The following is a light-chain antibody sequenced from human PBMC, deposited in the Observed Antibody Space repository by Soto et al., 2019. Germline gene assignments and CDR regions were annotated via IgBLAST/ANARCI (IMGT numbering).Light chain of an antibody. V-gene: IGKV3-15*01. CDR2: GAS. CDR3: QQHSNWPLT. J-gene: IGKJ4*01. CDR1: QSVGNN. Sequence: EIVMTQSPATLSVSPGERASLSCGASQSVGNNLAWYRQKPGQAPRLLVYGASTRATGVPARFSGSGSGTDFTLTISSLEPEDFAVYYCQQHSNWPLTFGGGTKVDI.